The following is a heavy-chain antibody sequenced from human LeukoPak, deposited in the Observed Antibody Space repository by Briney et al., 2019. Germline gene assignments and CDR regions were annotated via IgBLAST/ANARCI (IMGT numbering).Heavy chain of an antibody. V-gene: IGHV3-64D*09. CDR2: ISSDGDST. CDR3: VRSSASSGPNCFDP. D-gene: IGHD3-10*01. J-gene: IGHJ5*02. Sequence: PGGSLRLSCSASGFTFSTYAMHWVRQAPGKGLEYFSAISSDGDSTYNADSVKGRFTISRDNSKNTLYLQMSSLRTEDTAVYYCVRSSASSGPNCFDPWGQGTLVTVSS. CDR1: GFTFSTYA.